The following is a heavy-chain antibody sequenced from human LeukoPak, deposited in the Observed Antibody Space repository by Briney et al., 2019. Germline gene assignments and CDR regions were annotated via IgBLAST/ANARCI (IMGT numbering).Heavy chain of an antibody. J-gene: IGHJ4*02. V-gene: IGHV1-18*01. D-gene: IGHD6-13*01. CDR3: ARDTPQHLKRFDY. CDR1: GYTLNKFG. Sequence: GASVKASCKASGYTLNKFGMSWVRQAPGQGLEWLGWINTYNGNTKLGEKFQGRVTMTTDTSTSIVYMELTSLRTDDTAVYFCARDTPQHLKRFDYWGQGTPITVSS. CDR2: INTYNGNT.